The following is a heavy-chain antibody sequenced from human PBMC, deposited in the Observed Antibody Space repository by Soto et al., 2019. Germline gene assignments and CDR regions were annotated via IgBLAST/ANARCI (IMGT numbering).Heavy chain of an antibody. D-gene: IGHD1-1*01. CDR3: AKPHGPRTDYYYGMDV. CDR1: GFTFSSYG. CDR2: ISYDGSNK. J-gene: IGHJ6*02. Sequence: PGGSLRLSCAASGFTFSSYGMHWVRQAPGKGLEWVAVISYDGSNKYYADSVKGRFTISRDNSKNTLYLQMNSLRAEDTAVYYCAKPHGPRTDYYYGMDVWGQGTTVT. V-gene: IGHV3-30*18.